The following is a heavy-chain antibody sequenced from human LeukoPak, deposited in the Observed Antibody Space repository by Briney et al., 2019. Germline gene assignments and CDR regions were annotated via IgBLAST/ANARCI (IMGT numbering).Heavy chain of an antibody. D-gene: IGHD2-21*01. CDR3: AKAPVTTCRGAYCYPFDY. J-gene: IGHJ4*02. CDR2: ISYDGSDK. Sequence: SGGSLRLSCAASGFTFSTFGMHWVRQAPGKGLELVADISYDGSDKYYADSVKGRFTISRDNSKNTLFLQMNRLRPEDAAVYYCAKAPVTTCRGAYCYPFDYWGQGTLVTVSS. CDR1: GFTFSTFG. V-gene: IGHV3-30*18.